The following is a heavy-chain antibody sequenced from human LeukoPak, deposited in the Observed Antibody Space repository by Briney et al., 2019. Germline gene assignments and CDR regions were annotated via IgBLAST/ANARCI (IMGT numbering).Heavy chain of an antibody. D-gene: IGHD5-12*01. CDR2: INPNSGGT. CDR3: SSVNVGYSGRSVGVLNY. V-gene: IGHV1-2*02. CDR1: GYTFTGYY. J-gene: IGHJ4*02. Sequence: GASVKVSCKASGYTFTGYYMHWVRQAPGQGLEWMGWINPNSGGTNYAQKFQGRVTMTRDTSIITAYMELSRLRSDDTAVYYFSSVNVGYSGRSVGVLNYGGQGSLATVS.